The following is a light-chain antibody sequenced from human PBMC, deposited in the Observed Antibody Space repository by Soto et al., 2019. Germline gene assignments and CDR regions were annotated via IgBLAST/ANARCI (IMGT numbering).Light chain of an antibody. V-gene: IGKV4-1*01. CDR1: QSVLYSSNNKNY. J-gene: IGKJ4*01. CDR3: QQNYNTPLT. CDR2: WAS. Sequence: DIVMTQSPDSLAVSLGERVTINCKSSQSVLYSSNNKNYLAWYQQKPGQPPKLLIYWASTRDSGVPDRLSGSGSGTDFTLTISSLQAKYLAVYDRQQNYNTPLTFGGGTKVDIK.